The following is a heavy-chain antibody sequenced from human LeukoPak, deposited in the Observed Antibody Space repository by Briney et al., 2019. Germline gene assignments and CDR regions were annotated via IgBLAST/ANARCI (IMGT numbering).Heavy chain of an antibody. CDR3: ARLGYYYDSSGYYSLDY. D-gene: IGHD3-22*01. Sequence: SETLSLTCIVSGYSIISDYFWGWVRQPPGKGPEWIGSIFHSGDVYYNPSLKSRVTLSVDTSKNQFSLKLSSVTAADTAVYYCARLGYYYDSSGYYSLDYWGQGTLVTVSS. V-gene: IGHV4-38-2*02. CDR1: GYSIISDYF. J-gene: IGHJ4*02. CDR2: IFHSGDV.